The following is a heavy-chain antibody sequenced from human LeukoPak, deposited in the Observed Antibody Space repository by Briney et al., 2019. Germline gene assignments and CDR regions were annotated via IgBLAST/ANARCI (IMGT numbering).Heavy chain of an antibody. CDR2: ISGSGVTT. CDR1: GFTFSNNA. CDR3: AKHVLEAAVYYYYMEV. V-gene: IGHV3-23*01. Sequence: GGSLRLSCAASGFTFSNNAMGWVRQAPGKGLEWISSISGSGVTTFYADSVKGRFTISRDNPQNTVYPQMKTLRAEDAAVYFCAKHVLEAAVYYYYMEVWGKGTTVIVSS. D-gene: IGHD6-13*01. J-gene: IGHJ6*03.